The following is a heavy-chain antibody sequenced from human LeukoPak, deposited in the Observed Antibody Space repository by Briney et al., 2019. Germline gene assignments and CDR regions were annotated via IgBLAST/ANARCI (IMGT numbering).Heavy chain of an antibody. Sequence: SETLSLTCTVSGGSIRSSSYYWGWIRQPPGKGLEGIGSIYYSGSTYYNPPLKSRVTISVDTSENQFSLKLSSVTAADTAVYYCARPTTYYYGSGSDFDYWGQGTLVTVSS. CDR3: ARPTTYYYGSGSDFDY. V-gene: IGHV4-39*07. CDR2: IYYSGST. CDR1: GGSIRSSSYY. D-gene: IGHD3-10*01. J-gene: IGHJ4*02.